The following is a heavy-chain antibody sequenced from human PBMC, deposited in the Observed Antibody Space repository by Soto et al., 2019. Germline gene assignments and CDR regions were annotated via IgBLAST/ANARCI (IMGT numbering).Heavy chain of an antibody. J-gene: IGHJ4*02. CDR1: GGSISDFY. CDR2: IYYSGRT. CDR3: ARVGGVAARTFDY. Sequence: QVQLQESGPGLVKASETLSLTCTVSGGSISDFYWSWARQPPGKGLEWIGYIYYSGRTDYNPSLKGRVTISIDTSKNQFSLKLRSVTAADTAMYYCARVGGVAARTFDYWGQGTLVTVSS. D-gene: IGHD6-6*01. V-gene: IGHV4-59*01.